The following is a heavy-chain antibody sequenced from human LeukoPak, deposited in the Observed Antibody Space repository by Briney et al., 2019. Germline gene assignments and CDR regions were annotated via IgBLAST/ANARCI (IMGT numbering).Heavy chain of an antibody. D-gene: IGHD6-13*01. V-gene: IGHV4-38-2*02. Sequence: SETLSLTYTVSGYSISSGYYWGWIRQPPGKGLEWIGSIYHSGSTYYNPSLKSRVTISVDTSKNQFSLKLSSVTAADTAVYYCASFRQQLVTGWGQGTLVTVSS. CDR1: GYSISSGYY. CDR3: ASFRQQLVTG. CDR2: IYHSGST. J-gene: IGHJ4*02.